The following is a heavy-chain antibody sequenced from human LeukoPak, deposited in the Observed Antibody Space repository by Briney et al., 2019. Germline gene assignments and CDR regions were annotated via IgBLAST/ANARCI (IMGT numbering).Heavy chain of an antibody. Sequence: GGSLRLSCAAAGFTFSSYWMHWVRQAPGKGLVWVSRINTDGTSTIYADSVMGRFTISRDNAKNTLYLQMNSLRAEDTAVYACARGNEWAFDYWAQGTLVTVSS. CDR2: INTDGTST. D-gene: IGHD1-26*01. CDR3: ARGNEWAFDY. J-gene: IGHJ4*02. V-gene: IGHV3-74*01. CDR1: GFTFSSYW.